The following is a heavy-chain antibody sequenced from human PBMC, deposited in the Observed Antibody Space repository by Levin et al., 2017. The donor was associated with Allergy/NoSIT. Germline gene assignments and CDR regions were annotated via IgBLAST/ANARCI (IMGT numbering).Heavy chain of an antibody. D-gene: IGHD3-10*01. CDR1: GFTFRHYA. J-gene: IGHJ4*02. CDR2: ISGEGGVS. V-gene: IGHV3-23*01. Sequence: GGSLRLSCAASGFTFRHYAMTWVRQAPGKGLEWVSAISGEGGVSYYTDSVKGRFSVSRDNSENTLYLHMNSLRAEDTAVYYCAKDYSWGSGSYVGLEYWGQGTQVTVSS. CDR3: AKDYSWGSGSYVGLEY.